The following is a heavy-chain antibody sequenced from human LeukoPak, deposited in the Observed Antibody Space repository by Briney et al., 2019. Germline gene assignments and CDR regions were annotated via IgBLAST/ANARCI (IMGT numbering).Heavy chain of an antibody. CDR1: GYSFTSYW. V-gene: IGHV5-51*01. CDR3: ARQGRDCGDYEVLDY. J-gene: IGHJ4*02. CDR2: IYPGDSDT. Sequence: GESLKISCKGSGYSFTSYWIGWVRQMPGKGLEWMGIIYPGDSDTRYSPSFQGQVTISADKSISTAYLQWSSLKASDTAMYYCARQGRDCGDYEVLDYWGQGTLVTVSS. D-gene: IGHD4-17*01.